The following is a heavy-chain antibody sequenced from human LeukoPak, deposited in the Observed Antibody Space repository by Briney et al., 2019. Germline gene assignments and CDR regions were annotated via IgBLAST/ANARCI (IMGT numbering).Heavy chain of an antibody. J-gene: IGHJ4*02. CDR3: ARLYYYDSSGYFGFGDY. CDR1: GYTFTSYG. CDR2: ISAYNGNT. V-gene: IGHV1-18*01. D-gene: IGHD3-22*01. Sequence: ASVKVSCKASGYTFTSYGISGVRQAPGQGLDWMGWISAYNGNTNYAQKLQGRVTMTTDTSTSTAYMELRSLRSDDTAVYYCARLYYYDSSGYFGFGDYWGQGTLVTVSS.